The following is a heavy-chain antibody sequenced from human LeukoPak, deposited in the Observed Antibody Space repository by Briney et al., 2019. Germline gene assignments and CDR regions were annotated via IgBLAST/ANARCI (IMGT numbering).Heavy chain of an antibody. CDR1: GFTFSSYW. CDR2: INWNGGST. V-gene: IGHV3-20*04. D-gene: IGHD1-26*01. CDR3: AREEGATIDY. J-gene: IGHJ4*02. Sequence: GGSLRLSCAASGFTFSSYWMSWVRQAPGKGLEWVSGINWNGGSTGYADSVKGRFTISRDNAKNSLYLQMNSLRAEDTALYYCAREEGATIDYWGQGTLVTVSS.